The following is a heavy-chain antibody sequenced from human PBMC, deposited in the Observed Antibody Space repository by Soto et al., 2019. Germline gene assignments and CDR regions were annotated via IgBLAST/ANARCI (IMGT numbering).Heavy chain of an antibody. V-gene: IGHV3-30*04. CDR3: AKDRITMVRGVIKKGGYFDY. Sequence: PGGSLRLSCAASGFTFSSYAMHWVRQVPGRGLEWVAVISYDGSNKYYADSVKGRFTISRDNSKNTLYLQMNSLRAEDTAVYYCAKDRITMVRGVIKKGGYFDYWGQGTLVTVSS. J-gene: IGHJ4*02. CDR1: GFTFSSYA. CDR2: ISYDGSNK. D-gene: IGHD3-10*01.